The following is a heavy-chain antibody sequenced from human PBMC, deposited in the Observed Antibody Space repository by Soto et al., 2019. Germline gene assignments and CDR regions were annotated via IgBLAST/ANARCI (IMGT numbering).Heavy chain of an antibody. D-gene: IGHD4-17*01. V-gene: IGHV1-69*12. CDR1: GGTFNNYA. CDR3: AREGDDFGGGDY. CDR2: IIPIFVTA. Sequence: QVHLVQSGAEVKKPGSSVKVSCQASGGTFNNYAMNWIRQAPGQGLEWMGAIIPIFVTANYAQKFQGRVTITADEYTRTTYMTLSSLRSEDTAMYYCAREGDDFGGGDYWGQGTLVTVSS. J-gene: IGHJ4*02.